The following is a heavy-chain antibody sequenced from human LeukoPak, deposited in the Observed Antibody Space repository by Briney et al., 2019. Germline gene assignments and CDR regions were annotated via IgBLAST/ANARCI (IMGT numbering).Heavy chain of an antibody. D-gene: IGHD1-26*01. J-gene: IGHJ4*02. Sequence: ASVKVSCKASAYTFANYGISWVRQAPGQGLEWMGWNSAYNGNTNYAQKLQGRVTMTTDTSTSTAYMELRSLRSDDTAVYYCARDRVGATANFDYWGQGTLVTVSS. CDR2: NSAYNGNT. CDR1: AYTFANYG. CDR3: ARDRVGATANFDY. V-gene: IGHV1-18*01.